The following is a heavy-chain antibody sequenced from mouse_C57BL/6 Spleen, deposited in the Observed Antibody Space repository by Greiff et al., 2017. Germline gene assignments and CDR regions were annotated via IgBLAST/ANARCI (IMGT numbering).Heavy chain of an antibody. CDR1: GYTFTSYW. D-gene: IGHD2-3*01. CDR3: ARERDGYPGAY. Sequence: QVQLQQSGAELVKPGASVKLSCKASGYTFTSYWMHWVKQRPGQGLEWIGMIHPNSGSTNYNEKFKSKATLTVDKSSSTAYMQLSSLTSEDSAVYYCARERDGYPGAYWGQGTLVTVSA. V-gene: IGHV1-64*01. J-gene: IGHJ3*01. CDR2: IHPNSGST.